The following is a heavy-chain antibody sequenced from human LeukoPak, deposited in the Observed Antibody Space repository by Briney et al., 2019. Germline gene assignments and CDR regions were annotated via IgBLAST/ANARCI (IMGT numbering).Heavy chain of an antibody. CDR1: GFTFSKAW. CDR3: TTGESMVGTTIHVRWAD. V-gene: IGHV3-15*01. J-gene: IGHJ4*02. Sequence: GGSLRLSCAASGFTFSKAWMTWVRQAPGKGLEWVGRIKSKTAGGTTDYAAPVKDRFTISRDDSKNTLYLEMNSLKTEDTAVYYCTTGESMVGTTIHVRWADWGQGTLVTVSS. CDR2: IKSKTAGGTT. D-gene: IGHD1-26*01.